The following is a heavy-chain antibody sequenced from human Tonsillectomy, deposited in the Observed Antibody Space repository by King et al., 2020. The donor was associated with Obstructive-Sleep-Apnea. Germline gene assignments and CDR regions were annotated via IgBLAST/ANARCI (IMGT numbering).Heavy chain of an antibody. Sequence: VQLVESGGGLVQPGGSLRLSCAASGFTFSSYNMNWVRQAPGKGLEWVSYISSSSGTIYYAESVKGRFTISRDNAKNSLYLQMNSLSAEDTAVYYCARDQLFLWFGESYYGMDVWGQGTTVTVSS. CDR1: GFTFSSYN. D-gene: IGHD3-10*01. J-gene: IGHJ6*02. CDR3: ARDQLFLWFGESYYGMDV. V-gene: IGHV3-48*04. CDR2: ISSSSGTI.